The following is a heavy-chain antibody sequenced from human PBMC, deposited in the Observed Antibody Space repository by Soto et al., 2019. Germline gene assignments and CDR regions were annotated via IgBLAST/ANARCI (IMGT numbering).Heavy chain of an antibody. J-gene: IGHJ6*03. CDR3: AGPNLDYGDYGAGDDYYYMGV. V-gene: IGHV3-21*01. CDR1: GFTFSSYS. Sequence: GGSLRLSCAASGFTFSSYSMNWVRQAPGKGLEWVSSISSSSSYIYYADSVKGRFTISRDNAKNSLYLQMNSLRAEDTAVYYCAGPNLDYGDYGAGDDYYYMGVWGKGTTVTVSS. CDR2: ISSSSSYI. D-gene: IGHD4-17*01.